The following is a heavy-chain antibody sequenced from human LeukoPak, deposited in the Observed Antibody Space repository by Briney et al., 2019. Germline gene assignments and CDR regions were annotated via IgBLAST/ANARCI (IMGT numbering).Heavy chain of an antibody. D-gene: IGHD5-12*01. Sequence: SETLSLTCTVSGGSISSSSYYWGWLRQPPGKGLEWIGSIYYSGSTYYNPSLKSRVTISVDTSKNQFSLKLSSVTAADTAVYYCARFGRHSGYDAYWGQGTLVTVSS. V-gene: IGHV4-39*01. J-gene: IGHJ4*02. CDR3: ARFGRHSGYDAY. CDR1: GGSISSSSYY. CDR2: IYYSGST.